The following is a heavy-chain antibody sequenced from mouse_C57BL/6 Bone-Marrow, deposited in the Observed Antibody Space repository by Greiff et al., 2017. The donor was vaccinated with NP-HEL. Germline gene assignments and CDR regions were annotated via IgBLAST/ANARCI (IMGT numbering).Heavy chain of an antibody. CDR2: ISNLAYSI. D-gene: IGHD2-5*01. Sequence: EVQLQESGGGLVQPGGSLKLSCAASGFTFSDYGMAWVRQAPRKGPEWVAFISNLAYSIYYAETVTGRFTISRENAKNTLSLEMSSLRSEDTAMYYRARYSNFFDYWGQGTTLTVSS. V-gene: IGHV5-15*01. J-gene: IGHJ2*01. CDR1: GFTFSDYG. CDR3: ARYSNFFDY.